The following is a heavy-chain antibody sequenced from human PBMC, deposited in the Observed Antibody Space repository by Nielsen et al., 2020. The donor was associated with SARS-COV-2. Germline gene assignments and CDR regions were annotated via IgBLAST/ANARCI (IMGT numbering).Heavy chain of an antibody. CDR3: AKDRDSSSSGALS. J-gene: IGHJ5*02. CDR1: GFTFSSYA. CDR2: ISGSGGST. D-gene: IGHD6-6*01. V-gene: IGHV3-23*01. Sequence: GESLKISCAASGFTFSSYAMSWVRQAPGKGLEWVSAISGSGGSTYYADSVKGRFTISRDNSKNTPYLQMNSLRAEDTAVYYCAKDRDSSSSGALSWGQGTLVTVSS.